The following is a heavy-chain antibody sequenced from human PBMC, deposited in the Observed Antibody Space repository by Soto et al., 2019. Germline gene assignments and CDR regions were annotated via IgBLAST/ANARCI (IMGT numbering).Heavy chain of an antibody. CDR2: IYYSGST. D-gene: IGHD3-9*01. V-gene: IGHV4-39*01. J-gene: IGHJ6*02. CDR1: GGSISSSSYY. CDR3: ARHQGYFDWYYYHYYVLDV. Sequence: SETLSLTCTVSGGSISSSSYYWGWIRQPPGKGLEWIGSIYYSGSTYYNPSLKSRVTISVDTSKNQFSLKLSSVTAADTAVYYCARHQGYFDWYYYHYYVLDVWGQGTTVIVSS.